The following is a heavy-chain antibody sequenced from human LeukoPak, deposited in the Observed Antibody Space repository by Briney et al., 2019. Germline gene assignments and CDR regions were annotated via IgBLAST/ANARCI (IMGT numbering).Heavy chain of an antibody. CDR1: GFIVSTKY. CDR2: IYSGGTT. Sequence: GGSLRLSCAASGFIVSTKYMSWVRQAPGKGLEWVSLIYSGGTTYYADSVKGRFTISRDNSKNTLYLQMNSLRPEDTAVYYCARAIGATGVGYWGQGTLVTVSS. CDR3: ARAIGATGVGY. J-gene: IGHJ4*02. D-gene: IGHD5-12*01. V-gene: IGHV3-53*01.